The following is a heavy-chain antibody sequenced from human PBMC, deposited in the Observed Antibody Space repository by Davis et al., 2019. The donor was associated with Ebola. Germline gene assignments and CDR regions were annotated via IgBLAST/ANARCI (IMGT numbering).Heavy chain of an antibody. Sequence: MPSETLSLTCTVSGGSISSSSYYWSWIRQPPGKGLEWIGEINHSGSTNYNPSLKSRVTISVDTSKNQFSLKLSSVTAADTAVYYCARYSKGSSILDYWGQGTLVTVSS. V-gene: IGHV4-39*07. CDR2: INHSGST. J-gene: IGHJ4*02. D-gene: IGHD6-6*01. CDR1: GGSISSSSYY. CDR3: ARYSKGSSILDY.